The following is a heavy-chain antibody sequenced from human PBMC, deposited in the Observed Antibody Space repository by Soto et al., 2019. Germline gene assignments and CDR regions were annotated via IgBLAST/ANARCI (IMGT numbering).Heavy chain of an antibody. V-gene: IGHV2-5*01. J-gene: IGHJ6*02. D-gene: IGHD1-20*01. CDR3: AHRLPGPSRYDV. CDR1: AFSFTSCVVG. CDR2: IYWNDEQ. Sequence: QITLKESGPTLVKSTQTLTLTCNSSAFSFTSCVVGVSWIRQPPGEALEWLALIYWNDEQYYNPSLRNRLTITRDTSKNQVVLTMTNMDPVDTATYFCAHRLPGPSRYDVWGQGTTVTVSS.